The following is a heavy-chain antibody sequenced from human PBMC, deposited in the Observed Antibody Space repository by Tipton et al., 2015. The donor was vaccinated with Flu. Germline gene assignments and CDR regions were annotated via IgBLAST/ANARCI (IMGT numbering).Heavy chain of an antibody. CDR1: GGSISSGSYY. J-gene: IGHJ5*02. CDR2: IYTSGST. V-gene: IGHV4-61*02. CDR3: ARGVESMVRGVMKVNWFDP. D-gene: IGHD3-10*01. Sequence: TLSLTCTVSGGSISSGSYYGSWIRQPSGKGLEWIGRIYTSGSTNYNPSLKSRVTISVDTSKNQFSLKLSSVTAADTAVYYCARGVESMVRGVMKVNWFDPWGQGTLVTVSS.